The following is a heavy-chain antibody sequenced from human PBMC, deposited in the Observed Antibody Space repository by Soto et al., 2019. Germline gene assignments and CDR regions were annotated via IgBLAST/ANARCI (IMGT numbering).Heavy chain of an antibody. CDR2: NYCSGKT. D-gene: IGHD1-20*01. Sequence: PSETLFLTCTLSGASITSTTYFWAWICQPQGKGLEWVGSNYCSGKTHYNPSLKSRVNISVDRSKNQFSLQLTSVTAAHPAVYYCAYNLPITGRFHYWGQGALPTVSS. CDR3: AYNLPITGRFHY. V-gene: IGHV4-39*01. J-gene: IGHJ4*02. CDR1: GASITSTTYF.